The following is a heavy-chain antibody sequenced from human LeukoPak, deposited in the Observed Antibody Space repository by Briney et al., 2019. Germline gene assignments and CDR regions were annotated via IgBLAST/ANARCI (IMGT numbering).Heavy chain of an antibody. Sequence: GASVKVSCKASGYTVTSYYMHWVRQAPGQGLGWRGIINPSGGSTSYAQKFQGRVTMTRDTSTSTVYMELSSLRSEDTAVYYCARDRQGYFDYWGQGTLVTVSS. J-gene: IGHJ4*02. V-gene: IGHV1-46*01. CDR3: ARDRQGYFDY. CDR2: INPSGGST. CDR1: GYTVTSYY.